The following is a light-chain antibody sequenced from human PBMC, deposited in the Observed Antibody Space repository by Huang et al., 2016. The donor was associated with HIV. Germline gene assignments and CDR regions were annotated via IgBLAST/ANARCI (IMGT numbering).Light chain of an antibody. V-gene: IGKV3-15*01. J-gene: IGKJ1*01. CDR3: QQYNNWPSA. CDR1: QSVSSN. Sequence: ETVMTQSPATMSVSPGERATLSCRASQSVSSNLAWYQQNPGQAPRLLIYGASTRATGIPARFSGSGSGTEFTLTISSLQSEDFAVYYCQQYNNWPSAFGQGTKVEIK. CDR2: GAS.